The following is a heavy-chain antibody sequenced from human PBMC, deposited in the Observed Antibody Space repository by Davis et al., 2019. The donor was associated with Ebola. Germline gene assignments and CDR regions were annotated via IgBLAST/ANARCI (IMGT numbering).Heavy chain of an antibody. CDR2: ISYDGSDK. Sequence: GESLKISCAASGFTFSSYAMHWVRPAPGKGLEWVAVISYDGSDKYYADSVKGRFTISRDNSKNTLYLQMNSLRAEDTAVYYCAIPDRALNNWVRYFDYWGQGTLVTVSS. J-gene: IGHJ4*02. D-gene: IGHD1-20*01. CDR3: AIPDRALNNWVRYFDY. V-gene: IGHV3-30-3*01. CDR1: GFTFSSYA.